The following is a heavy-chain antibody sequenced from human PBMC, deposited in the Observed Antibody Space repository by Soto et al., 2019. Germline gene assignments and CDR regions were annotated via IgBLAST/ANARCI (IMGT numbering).Heavy chain of an antibody. CDR3: ARDVAMPSGLGLGY. Sequence: QVQVVESGGGVAQPGRSLRLSCAASGFVFSNYGIHWVRQAPGKGLEWVAFISNDGSKKYYGDSVKGRFTISRDNSENTVYLQMTSLRPDDTAVFYCARDVAMPSGLGLGYWGQGTLVTVSS. CDR1: GFVFSNYG. V-gene: IGHV3-30*03. J-gene: IGHJ4*02. D-gene: IGHD6-19*01. CDR2: ISNDGSKK.